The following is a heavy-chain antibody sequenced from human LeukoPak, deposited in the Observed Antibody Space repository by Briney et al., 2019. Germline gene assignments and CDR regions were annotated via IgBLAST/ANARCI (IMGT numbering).Heavy chain of an antibody. D-gene: IGHD2-2*01. V-gene: IGHV1-18*01. CDR1: GYTFTSYG. J-gene: IGHJ6*03. Sequence: ASVKVSCKASGYTFTSYGISWVRQAPGQGLEWMGWISAYNGNTNYAPKFQGRVTMTRNTSISTAYMELSSLRSEDTAVYYCARKSPANYYYYYMDVWGKGTSVTVSS. CDR3: ARKSPANYYYYYMDV. CDR2: ISAYNGNT.